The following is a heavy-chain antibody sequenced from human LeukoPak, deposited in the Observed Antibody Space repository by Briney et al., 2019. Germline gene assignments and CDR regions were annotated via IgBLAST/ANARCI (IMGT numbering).Heavy chain of an antibody. J-gene: IGHJ4*02. V-gene: IGHV4-59*01. CDR3: ARDRGSYWGFFDY. Sequence: PSQTLSLTCTVPAGSISSYYWNWLLQPPGKGLQSLGDIYYSGITNYKPSLKSRVTISVDTSKNQFSLKLSSVTAADTAVYYCARDRGSYWGFFDYWGQGTLVTVSS. D-gene: IGHD1-26*01. CDR1: AGSISSYY. CDR2: IYYSGIT.